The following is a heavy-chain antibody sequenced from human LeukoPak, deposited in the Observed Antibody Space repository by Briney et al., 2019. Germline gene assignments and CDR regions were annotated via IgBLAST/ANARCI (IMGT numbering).Heavy chain of an antibody. V-gene: IGHV4-59*01. Sequence: PSETLSLTCTVSGRSISSYYWSWIRQPPGKGLEWIGYIYYSGSTNYNPSLKSRVTISVDTSKNQFSLKLSSVTAADTAVYYCARPQNGFWSGQGAFDIWGQGTMVTVSS. CDR3: ARPQNGFWSGQGAFDI. CDR1: GRSISSYY. J-gene: IGHJ3*02. D-gene: IGHD3-3*01. CDR2: IYYSGST.